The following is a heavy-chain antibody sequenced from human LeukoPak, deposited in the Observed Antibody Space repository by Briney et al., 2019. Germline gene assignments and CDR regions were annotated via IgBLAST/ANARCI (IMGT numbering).Heavy chain of an antibody. Sequence: GGSLRLSCAASGFTFDDYAMHWVRQAPGKGPAWVSYVTANGGGTYYADSVKGRFVISRDNSKNSLYLQMNILRPEDTALYYCAKILNPHAFDIWGQGTMVTVSS. CDR2: VTANGGGT. J-gene: IGHJ3*02. CDR1: GFTFDDYA. CDR3: AKILNPHAFDI. V-gene: IGHV3-43*02. D-gene: IGHD1-14*01.